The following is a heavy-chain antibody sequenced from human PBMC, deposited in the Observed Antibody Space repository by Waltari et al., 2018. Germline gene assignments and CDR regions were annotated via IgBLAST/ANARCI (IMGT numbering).Heavy chain of an antibody. CDR1: GFSFGSYW. J-gene: IGHJ4*02. CDR2: IRPWCTDK. CDR3: ARAPLATIVGNYFDS. Sequence: EVKMVESGGALVQPGGSLRLSCIASGFSFGSYWVTWVRKAPGKGLEWLANIRPWCTDKSNLDLREGRFTISRDNAKSSLYLQMDSLTADDTAFYYCARAPLATIVGNYFDSWGQGALVTVS. V-gene: IGHV3-7*04. D-gene: IGHD5-12*01.